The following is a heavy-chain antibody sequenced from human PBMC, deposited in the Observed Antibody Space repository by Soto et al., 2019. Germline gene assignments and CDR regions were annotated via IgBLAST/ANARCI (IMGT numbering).Heavy chain of an antibody. J-gene: IGHJ4*02. CDR2: ISRDVSHK. CDR3: ARSRNSAVADSFDF. V-gene: IGHV3-30*04. Sequence: GGSGRLSCAASGFTFRNYAIHWVRQAPGKGLEWVAVISRDVSHKYYLDSVKGRFTISRDNSKDTVNLLMNSLRDDDSAMYYCARSRNSAVADSFDFWGKGTLVTVSS. CDR1: GFTFRNYA. D-gene: IGHD1-26*01.